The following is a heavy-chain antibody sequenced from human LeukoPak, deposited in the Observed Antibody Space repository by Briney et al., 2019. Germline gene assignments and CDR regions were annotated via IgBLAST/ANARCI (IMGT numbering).Heavy chain of an antibody. V-gene: IGHV4-30-2*01. D-gene: IGHD3-10*01. Sequence: KPSETLSLTCAVSGGSISSGGYSWSWIRQPPGKGLEWIGYIYHSGSTYYNPSLKSRVTISVDRSKNQFSLKLSSVTAADTAVYYCARDGVRGSFDYWGQGTLVTVSS. CDR2: IYHSGST. J-gene: IGHJ4*02. CDR1: GGSISSGGYS. CDR3: ARDGVRGSFDY.